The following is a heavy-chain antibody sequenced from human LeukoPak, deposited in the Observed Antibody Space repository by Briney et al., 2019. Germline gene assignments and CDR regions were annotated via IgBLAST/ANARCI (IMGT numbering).Heavy chain of an antibody. CDR2: MNPNSGNT. J-gene: IGHJ3*02. D-gene: IGHD3-3*01. CDR3: ARMWKVLRFLEWSNDIFSAYAFDI. Sequence: ASVKVSCKASGYTFTSYDINWVRQATGQGLEWMGWMNPNSGNTGYAQKFQGRVTMTRNTSISTAYMELSSLRSEDTAVYYCARMWKVLRFLEWSNDIFSAYAFDIWGQGTMVTVSS. CDR1: GYTFTSYD. V-gene: IGHV1-8*01.